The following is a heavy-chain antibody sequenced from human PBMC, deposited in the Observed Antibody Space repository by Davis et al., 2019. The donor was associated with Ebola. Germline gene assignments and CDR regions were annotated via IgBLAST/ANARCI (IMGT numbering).Heavy chain of an antibody. V-gene: IGHV3-33*08. CDR1: GFTFNDHS. D-gene: IGHD6-6*01. CDR2: IWYDGSNK. CDR3: AREDSSSIYYYYGMDV. J-gene: IGHJ6*02. Sequence: GGSLRLSCSASGFTFNDHSMNWVRLAPGKGLEWVAVIWYDGSNKYYADSVKGRFTISRDNSKNTLYLQMNSLRAEDTAVYYCAREDSSSIYYYYGMDVWGQGTTVTVSS.